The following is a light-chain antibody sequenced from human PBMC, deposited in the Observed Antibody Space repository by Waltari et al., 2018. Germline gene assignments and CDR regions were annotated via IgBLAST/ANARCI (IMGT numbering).Light chain of an antibody. V-gene: IGLV2-14*01. J-gene: IGLJ1*01. CDR3: CSYTTSSTLDV. CDR2: EVS. Sequence: QSALTQPASVSGSPGQSITISCPGTSSDVGSYNYVSWYQQHPGKAPKLMIYEVSNRPSGVSNRFSGSKSGNTASLTISGLQAEDEADYYCCSYTTSSTLDVFGTGTKVTVL. CDR1: SSDVGSYNY.